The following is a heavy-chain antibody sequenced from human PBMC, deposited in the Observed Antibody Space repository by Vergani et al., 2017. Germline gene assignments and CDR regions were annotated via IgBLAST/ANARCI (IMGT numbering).Heavy chain of an antibody. Sequence: QVQLVQSGAEVKKPGASVKVSCRASGYTFTRYYIHWVRQAPGQGLEWMGIINPSGGSTDYAQKFQARVTMSRDTSTNTVCMELSSLRYEDTAVYYCVRDREAGRTTPAHGKFGDDWYFDLWGRGTLVTVSS. CDR3: VRDREAGRTTPAHGKFGDDWYFDL. CDR2: INPSGGST. J-gene: IGHJ2*01. D-gene: IGHD4-17*01. V-gene: IGHV1-46*03. CDR1: GYTFTRYY.